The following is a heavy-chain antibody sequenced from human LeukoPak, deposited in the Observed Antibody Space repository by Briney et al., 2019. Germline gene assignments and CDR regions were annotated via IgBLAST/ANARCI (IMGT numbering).Heavy chain of an antibody. CDR3: ARGWWGPPYYGMDV. D-gene: IGHD2-21*02. CDR1: EYTFTSYD. J-gene: IGHJ6*02. CDR2: MNPNSGNT. Sequence: GASVKVSCKASEYTFTSYDINWVRQATGQGLEWMGWMNPNSGNTGYAQKFQGRVTMTRNTSISTAYMELSSLRSEDTAVYYCARGWWGPPYYGMDVWGQGTTVTAS. V-gene: IGHV1-8*01.